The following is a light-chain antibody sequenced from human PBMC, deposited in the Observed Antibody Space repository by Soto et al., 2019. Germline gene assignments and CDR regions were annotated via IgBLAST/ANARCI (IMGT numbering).Light chain of an antibody. J-gene: IGLJ1*01. V-gene: IGLV1-51*01. CDR2: DNH. CDR3: GAWDSSLSAYV. CDR1: RSNIGRNS. Sequence: QSVLTQPPSVSAAPGQKVTISCSESRSNIGRNSVSWYQQVPGTAPKLLIYDNHKRPSGIPDRFSGSRSGTSATLDITGLQTGDEADYYCGAWDSSLSAYVFGTGTKLTVL.